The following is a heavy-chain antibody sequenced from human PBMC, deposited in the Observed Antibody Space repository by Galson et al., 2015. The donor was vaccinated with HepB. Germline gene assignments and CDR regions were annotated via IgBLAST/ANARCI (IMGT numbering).Heavy chain of an antibody. CDR2: IWYDGSNK. D-gene: IGHD2-15*01. CDR1: GFTFSSYG. Sequence: SLRLSCAASGFTFSSYGMHWVRLAPGKGLEWVAVIWYDGSNKYYADSVKGRFTISRDNSKNTLYLQMNSLRAEDTAVYYCARGGSNYWYVLALGYWGQGTLVTVSS. V-gene: IGHV3-33*08. CDR3: ARGGSNYWYVLALGY. J-gene: IGHJ4*02.